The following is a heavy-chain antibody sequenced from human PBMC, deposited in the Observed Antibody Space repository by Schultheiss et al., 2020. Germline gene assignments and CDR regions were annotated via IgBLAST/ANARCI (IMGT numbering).Heavy chain of an antibody. D-gene: IGHD4-17*01. CDR3: AREEMDDYGDYVLDY. Sequence: GESLKISCKASGYTFTSYDINWVRQATGQGLEWMGWMNPNSGNTGYAQKFQGRVTMTRNTSISTAYMELSSLRSEDTAVYYCAREEMDDYGDYVLDYWGQGTLVTVSS. J-gene: IGHJ4*02. CDR2: MNPNSGNT. V-gene: IGHV1-8*01. CDR1: GYTFTSYD.